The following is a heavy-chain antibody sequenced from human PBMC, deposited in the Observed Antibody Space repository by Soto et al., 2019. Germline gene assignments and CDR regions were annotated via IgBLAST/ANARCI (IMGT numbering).Heavy chain of an antibody. J-gene: IGHJ4*02. CDR3: ARQGSGSYYFDY. V-gene: IGHV3-64*01. CDR1: GFTFSSYA. CDR2: ISSNGGST. D-gene: IGHD2-15*01. Sequence: EVQLVESGGGLVQPGGSLRLSFAASGFTFSSYAMHWVRQAPGKGLEYVSAISSNGGSTYYAKSVKSRFTISRDNSKNTLYREMGILRAEDMAVYYCARQGSGSYYFDYWGQGTLVTVSS.